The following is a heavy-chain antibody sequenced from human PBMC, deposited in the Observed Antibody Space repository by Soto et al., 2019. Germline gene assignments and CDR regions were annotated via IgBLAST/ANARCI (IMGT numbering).Heavy chain of an antibody. Sequence: GGSLRLSCAASGFTFSSYGMHWVRQAPGKGLEWVAVIWYDGSNKYYADSVKGRFTISRDNSKNTLYLQMNSLRAEDTAVYYCARDLRDSTPGPDYWGQGTLVTVSS. CDR1: GFTFSSYG. CDR3: ARDLRDSTPGPDY. V-gene: IGHV3-33*01. J-gene: IGHJ4*02. CDR2: IWYDGSNK. D-gene: IGHD6-13*01.